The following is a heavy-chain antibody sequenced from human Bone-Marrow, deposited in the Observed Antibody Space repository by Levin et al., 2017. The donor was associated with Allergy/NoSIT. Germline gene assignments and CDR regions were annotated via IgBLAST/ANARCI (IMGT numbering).Heavy chain of an antibody. V-gene: IGHV3-30*18. CDR1: GFTFSSYG. CDR3: AKDWPYSSSYYYYGMDV. CDR2: ISYDGSNK. D-gene: IGHD6-6*01. Sequence: GGSLRLSCAASGFTFSSYGMHWVRQAPGKGLEWVAVISYDGSNKYYADSVKGRFTISRDNSKNTLYLQMNSLRAEDTAVYYCAKDWPYSSSYYYYGMDVWGQGTTVTVSS. J-gene: IGHJ6*02.